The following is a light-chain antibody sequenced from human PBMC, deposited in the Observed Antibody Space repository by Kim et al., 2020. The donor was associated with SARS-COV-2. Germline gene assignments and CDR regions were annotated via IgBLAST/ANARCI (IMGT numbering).Light chain of an antibody. CDR2: GAS. CDR1: QSVSSSC. Sequence: LAERASPSRSARQSVSSSCLAGYQQKPGQPPRILLYGASNSATGITDTFSGSGSGTDFTTTISSLETDEFAVYYCQQYGGTPPITFGRGTRLEIK. J-gene: IGKJ5*01. CDR3: QQYGGTPPIT. V-gene: IGKV3-20*01.